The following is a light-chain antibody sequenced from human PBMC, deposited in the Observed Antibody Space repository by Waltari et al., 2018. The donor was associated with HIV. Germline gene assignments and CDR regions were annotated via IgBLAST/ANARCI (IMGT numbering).Light chain of an antibody. J-gene: IGLJ1*01. Sequence: QSVLTQPPSVSGAPGQRVTIPCTGRSSNIGAGYDVHWYQQLPGTAPKLLIYGNSNRPSGVPDRFSGSKSGTSASLAITGLQAEDEADYYCQSYDSSLSGSRVFGTGTKVTVL. CDR3: QSYDSSLSGSRV. V-gene: IGLV1-40*01. CDR2: GNS. CDR1: SSNIGAGYD.